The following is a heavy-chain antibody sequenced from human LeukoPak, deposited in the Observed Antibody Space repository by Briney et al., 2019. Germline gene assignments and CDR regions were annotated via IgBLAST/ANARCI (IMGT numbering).Heavy chain of an antibody. J-gene: IGHJ6*04. CDR3: ARGYCSGGSCYREIDYGMDV. D-gene: IGHD2-15*01. V-gene: IGHV3-13*05. Sequence: GGSLRLSCAASGFTLSSYWMHWVRQATGKGLGWVSAIGTAGDPYYPGSVKGRFTISRENAKNSLYLQMNSLRAGDTAVYYCARGYCSGGSCYREIDYGMDVWGKGTTVTVSS. CDR2: IGTAGDP. CDR1: GFTLSSYW.